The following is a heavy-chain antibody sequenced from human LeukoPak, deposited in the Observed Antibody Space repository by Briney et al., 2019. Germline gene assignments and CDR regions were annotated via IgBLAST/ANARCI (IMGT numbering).Heavy chain of an antibody. D-gene: IGHD4-17*01. V-gene: IGHV5-51*01. CDR3: ARKRPMTTGAFDI. J-gene: IGHJ3*02. CDR1: GYSFTSYW. CDR2: IYPGDSDT. Sequence: GESLKISCKGSGYSFTSYWIGWVRQMPGKGLEWMGIIYPGDSDTRYSPSFQGQVTISADKSISTAYLQWSSLQASDTAMYYCARKRPMTTGAFDIWGLGTRVTVSP.